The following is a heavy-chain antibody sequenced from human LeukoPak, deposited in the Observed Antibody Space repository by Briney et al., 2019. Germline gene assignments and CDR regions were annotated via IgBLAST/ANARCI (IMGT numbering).Heavy chain of an antibody. J-gene: IGHJ6*02. CDR2: INHNGNVN. V-gene: IGHV3-7*03. CDR3: ARGGGLDV. CDR1: GFTFSSYW. Sequence: GGSLRLSCAASGFTFSSYWMNWARQAPGKGLEWVASINHNGNVNYYVESVKGRFTISRDNATHSLYLQMSNLRAEATAVSFCARGGGLDVWGQGATVPVSS. D-gene: IGHD3-16*01.